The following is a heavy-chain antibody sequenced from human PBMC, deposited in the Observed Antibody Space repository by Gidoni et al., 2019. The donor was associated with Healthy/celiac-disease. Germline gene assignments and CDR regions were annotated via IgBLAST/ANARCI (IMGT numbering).Heavy chain of an antibody. J-gene: IGHJ4*02. V-gene: IGHV1-18*01. Sequence: QVQLVQSGAEVKKPGASVKVSCKASGYTFTSYGISWVRQAPGQGLEWMGWISAYNGNKNYAQKLQGRVTMTTDTSTSTAYMELRSLRSDDTAVYYCARELSSLGYCTNGVCYTSDYWGQGTLVTVAS. CDR2: ISAYNGNK. CDR1: GYTFTSYG. CDR3: ARELSSLGYCTNGVCYTSDY. D-gene: IGHD2-8*01.